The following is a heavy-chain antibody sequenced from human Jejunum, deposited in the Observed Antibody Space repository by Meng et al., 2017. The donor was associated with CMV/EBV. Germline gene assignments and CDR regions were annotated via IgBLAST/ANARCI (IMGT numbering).Heavy chain of an antibody. CDR1: GFTFSTYW. Sequence: CAASGFTFSTYWMNRVRQAPGKGLEWVTNIKENGGEKYYADSVKGRFTISRDNAKNSLYLQMNSLRVEDTAVYYCARGGVPYGMDVWGQGTTVTVSS. J-gene: IGHJ6*02. D-gene: IGHD2-8*01. CDR2: IKENGGEK. CDR3: ARGGVPYGMDV. V-gene: IGHV3-7*01.